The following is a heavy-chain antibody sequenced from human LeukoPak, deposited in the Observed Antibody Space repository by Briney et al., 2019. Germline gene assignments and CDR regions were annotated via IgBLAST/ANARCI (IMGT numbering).Heavy chain of an antibody. D-gene: IGHD1-14*01. Sequence: GGSLRLSCAASGFTFSNAWMSWVRQAPGKGLEWVGRIKSRGDGGTTDYAAPAKGRFTISRDDSKNTVSVQMNSLKTEDTGVYYCTTLTRRGAFDIWGQGTMVTVSS. J-gene: IGHJ3*02. V-gene: IGHV3-15*01. CDR2: IKSRGDGGTT. CDR1: GFTFSNAW. CDR3: TTLTRRGAFDI.